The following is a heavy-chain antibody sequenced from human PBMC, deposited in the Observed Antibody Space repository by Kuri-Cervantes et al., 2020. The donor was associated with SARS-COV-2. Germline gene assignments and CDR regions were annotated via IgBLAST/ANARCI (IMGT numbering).Heavy chain of an antibody. CDR1: GFTFSSYW. CDR3: ARGTIFGVVVFYNWFDP. Sequence: GGSLRLSCAASGFTFSSYWMSWVRQAPGKGLEWVANIKQDGSEKYYVDSVKGRFTISRDNAKNSLYLQMNSLRAEDTAVYYCARGTIFGVVVFYNWFDPWGQGTLVTVSS. V-gene: IGHV3-7*04. CDR2: IKQDGSEK. D-gene: IGHD3-3*01. J-gene: IGHJ5*02.